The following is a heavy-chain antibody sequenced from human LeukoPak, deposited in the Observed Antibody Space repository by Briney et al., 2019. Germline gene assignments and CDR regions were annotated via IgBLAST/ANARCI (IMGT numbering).Heavy chain of an antibody. Sequence: GGSLRLSCAASGFTFSSYGMSWVRQAPGKGLEWVSAISATGGTTYYADSVKGRFTISRDNSKNTLYLQMNSLRAEDTAIYYCAKNGDRGAYCSGGSCYPYYYYYIDVWGKGTTVTISS. D-gene: IGHD2-15*01. CDR3: AKNGDRGAYCSGGSCYPYYYYYIDV. CDR2: ISATGGTT. J-gene: IGHJ6*03. V-gene: IGHV3-23*01. CDR1: GFTFSSYG.